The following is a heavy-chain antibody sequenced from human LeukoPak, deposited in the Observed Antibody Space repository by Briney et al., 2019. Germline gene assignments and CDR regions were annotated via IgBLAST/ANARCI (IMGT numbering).Heavy chain of an antibody. D-gene: IGHD2/OR15-2a*01. CDR1: GFTFTNYW. CDR2: INVDGSEY. CDR3: VKNIGHEPFDY. J-gene: IGHJ4*02. V-gene: IGHV3-7*03. Sequence: PGGSLRLSCVASGFTFTNYWMNWVRQAPGKGLEWVANINVDGSEYNYVDSVKGRFTISRDNAKNSLFLQMHSLRAEDTAVYYCVKNIGHEPFDYWGQKTLLTVSS.